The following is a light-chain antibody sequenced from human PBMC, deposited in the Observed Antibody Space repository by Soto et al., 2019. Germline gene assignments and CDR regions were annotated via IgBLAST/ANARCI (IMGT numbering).Light chain of an antibody. Sequence: DIVMTQSPDSLAVSLGERATINCKSSQSVLYSSNTKNYLAWFQQKPRQPPKLLIYWASTRESGVPDRFSGSGSGTDFTLTITSLQAEDVAVYYCQQRSNWPPFTFGPGTKVDIK. CDR3: QQRSNWPPFT. J-gene: IGKJ3*01. CDR1: QSVLYSSNTKNY. V-gene: IGKV4-1*01. CDR2: WAS.